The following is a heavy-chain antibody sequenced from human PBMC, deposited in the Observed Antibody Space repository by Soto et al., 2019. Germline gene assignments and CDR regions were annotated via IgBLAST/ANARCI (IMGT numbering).Heavy chain of an antibody. CDR2: INHSGST. D-gene: IGHD4-17*01. J-gene: IGHJ4*02. CDR3: ARVTVTPEYYFDY. CDR1: GGSFSGYY. V-gene: IGHV4-34*01. Sequence: SETLSLTCAVYGGSFSGYYWSWIRQPPGKGLEWIGEINHSGSTNYNPSLKSRVTISVETSKNQFSLKLSSVTAADTAVYYCARVTVTPEYYFDYWGQGTLVTVSS.